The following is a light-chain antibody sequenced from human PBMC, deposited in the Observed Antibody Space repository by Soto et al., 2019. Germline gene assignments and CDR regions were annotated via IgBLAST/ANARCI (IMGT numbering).Light chain of an antibody. CDR3: QQYNNWPPWT. CDR1: ESVSSN. V-gene: IGKV3-15*01. J-gene: IGKJ1*01. Sequence: EIVMTQSPATLSVSPGERATLSCRASESVSSNLAWYQQKPGQAPRLLIYGASIRDTDLPVRFSGSGSGTDFTLTISSLQSEDFGVYYCQQYNNWPPWTFGQGTKVEVK. CDR2: GAS.